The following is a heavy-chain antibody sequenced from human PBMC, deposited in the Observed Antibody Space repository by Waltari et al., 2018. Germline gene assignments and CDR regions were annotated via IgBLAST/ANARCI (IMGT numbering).Heavy chain of an antibody. CDR2: IYYSGST. V-gene: IGHV4-61*08. Sequence: QVQLQESGPGLVKPSETLSLPCTVSGGSVSSGGYYWSWIRQPPGKGLEWIGYIYYSGSTNYNPSLKSRVTISVDTSKNQFSLKLSSVTAADTAVYYCARTGDFWSGYYDYWGQGTLVTVSS. CDR3: ARTGDFWSGYYDY. J-gene: IGHJ4*02. D-gene: IGHD3-3*01. CDR1: GGSVSSGGYY.